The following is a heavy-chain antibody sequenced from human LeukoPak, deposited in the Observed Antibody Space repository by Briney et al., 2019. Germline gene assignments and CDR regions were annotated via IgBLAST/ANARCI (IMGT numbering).Heavy chain of an antibody. D-gene: IGHD6-13*01. CDR1: GFTFSSYW. CDR2: MKYDGSEK. V-gene: IGHV3-7*01. Sequence: GGSLRLSCAASGFTFSSYWMSWVRQAPGKGLEWVANMKYDGSEKYYVDSVKGRFTLSRDNAKTLLYLQMKSLRAEDTAVYYCARDIEAAGLFLDYWGQGTLVTVSS. J-gene: IGHJ4*02. CDR3: ARDIEAAGLFLDY.